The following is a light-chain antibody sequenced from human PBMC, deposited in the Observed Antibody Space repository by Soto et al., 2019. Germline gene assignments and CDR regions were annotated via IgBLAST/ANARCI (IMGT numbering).Light chain of an antibody. Sequence: QSVLTQPPSASGTPGQRVTISCSGSSSNIGRNAVNWYQQLPGTAPKLLIYCNNQLPSGVPDRFSGSKSGTSVSLAISGLQSEDEADYYCAAWDDSLNGWVFGTGTKLTVL. CDR2: CNN. CDR3: AAWDDSLNGWV. J-gene: IGLJ3*02. CDR1: SSNIGRNA. V-gene: IGLV1-44*01.